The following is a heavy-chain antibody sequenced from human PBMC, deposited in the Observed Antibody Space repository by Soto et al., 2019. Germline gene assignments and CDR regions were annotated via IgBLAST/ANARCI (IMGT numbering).Heavy chain of an antibody. J-gene: IGHJ4*02. CDR3: ARPYYYDSSGYYSL. Sequence: PGESLKISCKGSGYSFTSYWISWVRQMTGKGLEWMGRIDPSDSYTNYSPSFQGHVTISADKSISTAYLQWSSLKASDTAMYYCARPYYYDSSGYYSLWGQGTLVTVPQ. CDR2: IDPSDSYT. CDR1: GYSFTSYW. D-gene: IGHD3-22*01. V-gene: IGHV5-10-1*01.